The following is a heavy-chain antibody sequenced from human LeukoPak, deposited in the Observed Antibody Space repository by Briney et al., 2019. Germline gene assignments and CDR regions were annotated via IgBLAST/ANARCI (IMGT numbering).Heavy chain of an antibody. Sequence: ASVKVSCKASGYTFTGYYMHWVRQAPGQGLEWMGWINPNSGGTNYAQKFQGRVTMTRDTSISTAYMELSSLRSEDTAVYYCARAAVIQAIYDYWGQGTLVTVSS. CDR3: ARAAVIQAIYDY. D-gene: IGHD3-10*01. CDR1: GYTFTGYY. CDR2: INPNSGGT. J-gene: IGHJ4*02. V-gene: IGHV1-2*02.